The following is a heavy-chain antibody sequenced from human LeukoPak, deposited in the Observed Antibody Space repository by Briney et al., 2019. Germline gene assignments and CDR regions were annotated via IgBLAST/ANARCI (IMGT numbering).Heavy chain of an antibody. Sequence: SETLSLTCTVSGGSISSSSYYWGWIRQPPGKGLEWIGSIYYSGSTNYNPSLKSRVTISVDTSKNQFSLKLSSVTAADTAVYYCARERAHYYGSGSYISYYMDVWGKGTTVTISS. D-gene: IGHD3-10*01. CDR3: ARERAHYYGSGSYISYYMDV. CDR2: IYYSGST. CDR1: GGSISSSSYY. J-gene: IGHJ6*03. V-gene: IGHV4-39*07.